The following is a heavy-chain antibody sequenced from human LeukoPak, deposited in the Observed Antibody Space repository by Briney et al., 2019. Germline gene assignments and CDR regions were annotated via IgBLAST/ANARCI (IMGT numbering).Heavy chain of an antibody. Sequence: GGSLRLSCAASGFTFNNYAMSWVRQAPGKGLEWVSAISDNGGDTKYADSVKGRFTISRDNSRNTLYLQLNSLRAEDTAVYYCAREDIVATIRGYYYGMDVWGQGTTVTVSS. D-gene: IGHD5-12*01. CDR3: AREDIVATIRGYYYGMDV. J-gene: IGHJ6*02. CDR1: GFTFNNYA. V-gene: IGHV3-23*01. CDR2: ISDNGGDT.